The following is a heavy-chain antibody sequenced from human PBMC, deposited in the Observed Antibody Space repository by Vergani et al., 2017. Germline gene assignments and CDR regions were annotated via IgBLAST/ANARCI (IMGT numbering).Heavy chain of an antibody. CDR2: ISKDGTHD. D-gene: IGHD3-22*01. CDR1: GFGFKNFA. V-gene: IGHV3-30*03. J-gene: IGHJ4*02. Sequence: QVSLVESGGGVVQPGRSLTLTCSASGFGFKNFAMHWVRQAPGKGLEWVATISKDGTHDYYEPSVRGRFAVSRDNFKNTMYLQMDRLTTDDTAVYFCARDRTNSFVSSSDYCHLLYYWGQGILVTVSS. CDR3: ARDRTNSFVSSSDYCHLLYY.